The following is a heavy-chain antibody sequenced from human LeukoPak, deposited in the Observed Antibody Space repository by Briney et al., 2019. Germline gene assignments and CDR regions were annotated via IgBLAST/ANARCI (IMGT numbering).Heavy chain of an antibody. D-gene: IGHD3-16*01. CDR3: ARDQGKDYYYYYYYMDV. V-gene: IGHV1-2*02. CDR2: INPNSGGT. CDR1: GYTFTGYY. J-gene: IGHJ6*03. Sequence: ASVKVSCKASGYTFTGYYMHWVRQAPGQGLEWMGWINPNSGGTNYAQKFQGRVTMTRDTSISTAYMELSRLRSDDTAVYYRARDQGKDYYYYYYYMDVWGKGTTVTVSS.